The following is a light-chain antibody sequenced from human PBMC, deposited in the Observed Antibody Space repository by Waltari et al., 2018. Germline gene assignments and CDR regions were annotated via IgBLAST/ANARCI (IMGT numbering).Light chain of an antibody. CDR3: ATWDDRLNGPV. CDR2: LSD. V-gene: IGLV1-44*01. CDR1: SSDIGTNT. J-gene: IGLJ2*01. Sequence: QSVLTQTPSVSGTPGQRVTISCSGSSSDIGTNTVYWYQKFPGTAPKLLIYLSDPRPSGVPDRCSGSKSYTSASLAISGLQSEDEADYYGATWDDRLNGPVFGGGTKLTVL.